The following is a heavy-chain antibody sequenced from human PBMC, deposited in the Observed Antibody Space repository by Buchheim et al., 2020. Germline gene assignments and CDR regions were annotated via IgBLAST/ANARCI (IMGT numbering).Heavy chain of an antibody. J-gene: IGHJ4*02. Sequence: QVQLQQWGAGLLKPSETLSLTCAVYGGSFSGYYWSWIRQPPGKGLEWIGEINHSGSTNYNPSLKSRGTISVETSKNQLSLKLSSVTAADTAVYYCARGLYWGRKYYFDYWGQGTL. CDR2: INHSGST. D-gene: IGHD7-27*01. V-gene: IGHV4-34*01. CDR3: ARGLYWGRKYYFDY. CDR1: GGSFSGYY.